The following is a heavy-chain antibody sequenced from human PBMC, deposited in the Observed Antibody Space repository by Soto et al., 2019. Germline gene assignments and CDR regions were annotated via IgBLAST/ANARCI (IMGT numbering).Heavy chain of an antibody. CDR1: GFTFSTYA. Sequence: EVQLLESGGGLVQPGGSLRLSCAASGFTFSTYAMSWVRQAPGKGLEWVSSISTSGGSTYYADPVKGRFAISRDNSRNTLYLQVNSLRAEDTAVYYCAKAGGSSTSNWFDPWGHGTLVTVSS. CDR3: AKAGGSSTSNWFDP. J-gene: IGHJ5*02. CDR2: ISTSGGST. V-gene: IGHV3-23*01. D-gene: IGHD2-2*01.